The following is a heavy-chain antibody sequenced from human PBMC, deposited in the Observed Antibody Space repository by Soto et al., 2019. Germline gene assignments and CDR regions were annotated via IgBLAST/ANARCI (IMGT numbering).Heavy chain of an antibody. CDR1: GYTFTSYG. Sequence: ASVKVSCKASGYTFTSYGISWVRQAPGQGLEWMGWISAYNGNTNYAQKLQGRVTMTTDTSTSTAYMELMSLRSDDTAVYYCAGDFWLVGATRDCCNYYGMDVWGRGTTFTVSS. V-gene: IGHV1-18*01. D-gene: IGHD1-26*01. CDR3: AGDFWLVGATRDCCNYYGMDV. J-gene: IGHJ6*02. CDR2: ISAYNGNT.